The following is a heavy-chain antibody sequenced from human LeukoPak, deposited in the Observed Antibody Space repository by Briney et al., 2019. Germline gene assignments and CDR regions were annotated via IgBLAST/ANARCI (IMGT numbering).Heavy chain of an antibody. CDR1: GGTFNTYA. CDR2: IIPIFGTT. J-gene: IGHJ4*02. CDR3: ARRGDTTMVWGGYYFDY. V-gene: IGHV1-69*13. Sequence: SVKVSCKASGGTFNTYAISWVRQAPGQGLEWMGRIIPIFGTTNYAQKLQGRVTITADESTSKAYLELSSLRAGDPAVYYCARRGDTTMVWGGYYFDYWGQGTLVTVSS. D-gene: IGHD5-18*01.